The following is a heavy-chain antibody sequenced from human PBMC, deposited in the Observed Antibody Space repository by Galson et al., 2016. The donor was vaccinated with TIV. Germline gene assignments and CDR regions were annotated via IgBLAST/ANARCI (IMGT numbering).Heavy chain of an antibody. V-gene: IGHV3-48*04. Sequence: SLRLSCAASGFTFSSWHMDWVRQAPGEELEWISFITYTSATIYYADSVKGRFTVSRDNAKNSLYLQMNSLRAEDTAVYYCARPGNYDGDRRGAFDLWGQGTMVTVSP. CDR2: ITYTSATI. J-gene: IGHJ3*01. D-gene: IGHD4-23*01. CDR3: ARPGNYDGDRRGAFDL. CDR1: GFTFSSWH.